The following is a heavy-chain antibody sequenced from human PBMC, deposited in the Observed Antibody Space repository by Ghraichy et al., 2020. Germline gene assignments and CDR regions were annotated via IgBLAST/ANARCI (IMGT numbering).Heavy chain of an antibody. J-gene: IGHJ5*02. Sequence: ASVKVSCKASGYTFTSYGISWVRQAPGQGLEWMGWISAYNGNTNYAQKLQGRVTMTTDTSTSTAYMELRSLRSDDTAVYYCARRNLRLGELSSDWFDPWGQGTLVTVSS. V-gene: IGHV1-18*04. CDR2: ISAYNGNT. D-gene: IGHD3-16*02. CDR1: GYTFTSYG. CDR3: ARRNLRLGELSSDWFDP.